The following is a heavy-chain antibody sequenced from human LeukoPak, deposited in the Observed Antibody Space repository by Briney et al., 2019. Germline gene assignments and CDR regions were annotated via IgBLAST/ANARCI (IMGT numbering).Heavy chain of an antibody. CDR2: IRSTGDGGTT. CDR1: GFTFGNYA. CDR3: ARGGYQFEH. Sequence: PGGSLRLSCTASGFTFGNYAMSWFRQAPGKGLEWIGSIRSTGDGGTTEYAASVKGRFVISGEDSKSIAYLQMDSLESEDTAVYYCARGGYQFEHWGQGTLVTVSS. J-gene: IGHJ1*01. V-gene: IGHV3-49*03. D-gene: IGHD3-16*02.